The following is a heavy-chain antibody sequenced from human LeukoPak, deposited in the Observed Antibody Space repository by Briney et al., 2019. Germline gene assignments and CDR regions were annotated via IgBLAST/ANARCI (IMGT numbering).Heavy chain of an antibody. CDR2: IYSGGST. J-gene: IGHJ4*02. Sequence: GGSLRLSCAASGFTVSSNYMSWVRQAPGKGLEWVSVIYSGGSTYYADSVKGRFTISRDNSKNTLYLQMNSLRAEDTAVYYCAKETQAIYDSSGYWDFDHWGQGTLVTVSS. V-gene: IGHV3-53*01. CDR3: AKETQAIYDSSGYWDFDH. D-gene: IGHD3-22*01. CDR1: GFTVSSNY.